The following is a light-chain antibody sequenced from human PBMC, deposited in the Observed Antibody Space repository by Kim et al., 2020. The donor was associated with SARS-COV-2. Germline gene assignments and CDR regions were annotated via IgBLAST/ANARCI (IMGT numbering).Light chain of an antibody. CDR2: GAS. Sequence: SPGDSVTLSCRASQTVDNNYLAWYPQKPGQAPRLLVHGASNRATGIPDRFSGSGSGADFTLTISRLEPDDFAVYHCQQYGWTPWTFGQGTKVDIK. V-gene: IGKV3-20*01. CDR3: QQYGWTPWT. CDR1: QTVDNNY. J-gene: IGKJ1*01.